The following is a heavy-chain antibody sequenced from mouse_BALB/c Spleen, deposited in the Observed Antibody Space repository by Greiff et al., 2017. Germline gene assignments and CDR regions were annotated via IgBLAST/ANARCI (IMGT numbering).Heavy chain of an antibody. D-gene: IGHD1-2*01. CDR3: ARREDHYYGTGYFDV. CDR2: IYPGSGNT. J-gene: IGHJ1*01. CDR1: GYAFTNYW. Sequence: QVQLQQSGAELVRPGTSVKISCKASGYAFTNYWLGWVKQRPGHGLEWIGDIYPGSGNTYYNEKFKGKATLTADKSSSTAYMQLSSLTSEDSAVYFCARREDHYYGTGYFDVWGAGTTVTVSS. V-gene: IGHV1-63*01.